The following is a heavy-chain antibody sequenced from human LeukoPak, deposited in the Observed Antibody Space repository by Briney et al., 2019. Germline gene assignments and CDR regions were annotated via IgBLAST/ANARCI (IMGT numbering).Heavy chain of an antibody. J-gene: IGHJ4*02. V-gene: IGHV3-7*01. CDR2: INQDGSET. Sequence: GGSLRLSFAASRFTFGIYWMSWVRQAPGKALEWVANINQDGSETYYVDSVEGRFTISRDDTKNSLYLQMNSLRDEDTALYYCARAASTGTVDYWGQGTLVTVSS. D-gene: IGHD6-13*01. CDR1: RFTFGIYW. CDR3: ARAASTGTVDY.